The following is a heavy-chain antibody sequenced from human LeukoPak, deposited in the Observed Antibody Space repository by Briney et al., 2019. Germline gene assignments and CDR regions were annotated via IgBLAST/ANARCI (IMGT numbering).Heavy chain of an antibody. J-gene: IGHJ4*02. CDR2: IRHDGNSK. Sequence: GGSLRLSCAASGFTFRTYGMQWVRQAPGKGLEWVAFIRHDGNSKYYADSVKGRFTISRDNSGSTLYLEVNSLRVEDTAVYYCAKDESPNDYGDFYYFDHWGQGTLVTVSS. CDR1: GFTFRTYG. V-gene: IGHV3-30*02. CDR3: AKDESPNDYGDFYYFDH. D-gene: IGHD4-17*01.